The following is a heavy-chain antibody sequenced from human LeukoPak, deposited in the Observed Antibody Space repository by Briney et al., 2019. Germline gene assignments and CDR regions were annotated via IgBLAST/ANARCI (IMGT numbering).Heavy chain of an antibody. J-gene: IGHJ5*02. CDR1: GGSISSYY. D-gene: IGHD3-10*01. Sequence: PSETLSLTCTVSGGSISSYYWSWIRQPPGKGLEWIGEINHSGSTNYNPSLKSRVTISVDTSKNQFSLKLSSVAAADTAVYYCARVRITMVRGVKKWFDPWGQGTLVTVSS. CDR2: INHSGST. CDR3: ARVRITMVRGVKKWFDP. V-gene: IGHV4-34*01.